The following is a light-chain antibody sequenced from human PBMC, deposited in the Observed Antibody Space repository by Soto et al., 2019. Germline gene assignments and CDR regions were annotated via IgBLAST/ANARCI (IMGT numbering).Light chain of an antibody. CDR3: QQLNSYPLT. CDR1: QAISRS. J-gene: IGKJ4*01. CDR2: GAS. V-gene: IGKV1-9*01. Sequence: DIQLTQSPSFLSASVGDKVTITCRASQAISRSLAWYQQNPGKAPKLLIYGASTLQSGVPSRFSGSGSGTEFALTIGSLQPEDFATYYCQQLNSYPLTFGGGAKEEMK.